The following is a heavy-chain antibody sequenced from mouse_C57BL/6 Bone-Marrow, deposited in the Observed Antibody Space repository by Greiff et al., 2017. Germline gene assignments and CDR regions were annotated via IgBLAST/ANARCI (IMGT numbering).Heavy chain of an antibody. J-gene: IGHJ4*01. CDR1: GFNIKDDY. CDR2: IDPENGDT. D-gene: IGHD2-4*01. V-gene: IGHV14-4*01. Sequence: EVQLQQSGAELVRPGASVKLSCTASGFNIKDDYMHWVKQRPEQGLEWIGWIDPENGDTEYASKFQGKATIPADTSSNTAYLQLSSLTSEDTAVYYCTTEDYEDAMDYWGQGTSVTVSS. CDR3: TTEDYEDAMDY.